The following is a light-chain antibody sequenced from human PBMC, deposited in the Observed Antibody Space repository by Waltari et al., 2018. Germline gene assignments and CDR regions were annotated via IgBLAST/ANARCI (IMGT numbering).Light chain of an antibody. CDR2: GAS. V-gene: IGKV3-20*01. Sequence: EIVLTQSPGTLPLSPGERATLACRASQSVGRSLAWYQQKPGRAPRLLIFGASSRATGIPDRFSGSGSGTDFSLTISRLEPEDFAVYYCQHYVRLPATFGQGTKVEIK. J-gene: IGKJ1*01. CDR1: QSVGRS. CDR3: QHYVRLPAT.